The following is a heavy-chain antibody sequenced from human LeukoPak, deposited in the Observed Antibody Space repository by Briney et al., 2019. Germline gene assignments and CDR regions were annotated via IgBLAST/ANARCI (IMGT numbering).Heavy chain of an antibody. CDR1: GFTFENYW. D-gene: IGHD5-18*01. J-gene: IGHJ4*02. V-gene: IGHV3-7*01. CDR3: ARWAGVTDY. CDR2: IKQDGSVE. Sequence: GGSLRLSCVASGFTFENYWMSCVRQAPGKGPEWVANIKQDGSVEHYMDSVKGRFTISRDNAKNSLILQMNSLRAEDTAVYYCARWAGVTDYWGQGTLVTVSS.